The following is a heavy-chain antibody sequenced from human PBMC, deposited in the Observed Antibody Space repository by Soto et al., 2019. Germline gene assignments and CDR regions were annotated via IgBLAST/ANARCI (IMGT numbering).Heavy chain of an antibody. J-gene: IGHJ6*02. CDR1: GFTLGRYG. V-gene: IGHV3-30*02. CDR3: AKGRGLGARGEYGMDV. Sequence: QVQLVESGGGVVRPGGSLRLSCAASGFTLGRYGMHWVRQAPGKGLQWVASIEYDGRFKMYVDSVKGRFTISRDNSKNTQYLQMNSLTTEDTALYYCAKGRGLGARGEYGMDVWGQGTTVVVSS. CDR2: IEYDGRFK. D-gene: IGHD3-16*01.